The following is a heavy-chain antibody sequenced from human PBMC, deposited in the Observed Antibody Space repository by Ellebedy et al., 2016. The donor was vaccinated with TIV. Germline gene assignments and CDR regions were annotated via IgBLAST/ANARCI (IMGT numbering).Heavy chain of an antibody. CDR1: GGTFSNYV. D-gene: IGHD6-19*01. CDR2: IIPILGIA. V-gene: IGHV1-69*04. J-gene: IGHJ4*02. CDR3: ARTVSYSSGWYGY. Sequence: AASVKVSCKASGGTFSNYVISWVRQAPGQGLEWMGRIIPILGIANYAQKFQGRVTITADKSTSTAYMELGSLRTEDTAVFYCARTVSYSSGWYGYWGQGTLVTVSS.